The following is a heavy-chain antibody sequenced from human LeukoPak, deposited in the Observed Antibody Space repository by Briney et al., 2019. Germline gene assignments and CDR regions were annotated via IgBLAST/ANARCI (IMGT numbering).Heavy chain of an antibody. Sequence: SETLSFTCAVSGGSISSGGYSWSWLRQPPGKGLEWIGYIYHSGSTYYNPSLKSRVTISVDRSKNQFSLKLSSVTAADTAVYYCASLSGYDRAFDYWGQGTLVTVSS. CDR3: ASLSGYDRAFDY. J-gene: IGHJ4*02. CDR2: IYHSGST. V-gene: IGHV4-30-2*01. CDR1: GGSISSGGYS. D-gene: IGHD5-12*01.